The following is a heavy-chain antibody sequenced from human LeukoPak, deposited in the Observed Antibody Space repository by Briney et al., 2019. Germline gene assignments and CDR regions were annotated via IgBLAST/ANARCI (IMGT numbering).Heavy chain of an antibody. V-gene: IGHV1-18*01. CDR2: ISTYNGDT. CDR1: GYTFTNYG. Sequence: ASVKVSCKASGYTFTNYGITWVRQAPGQGLEWMGWISTYNGDTNYAQKFQGRVTMTTDTSTNTAYMELRSLRSDDTAVYYCARDRRTYSSSWYGAFDIWGQGTMVTVSS. J-gene: IGHJ3*02. D-gene: IGHD6-13*01. CDR3: ARDRRTYSSSWYGAFDI.